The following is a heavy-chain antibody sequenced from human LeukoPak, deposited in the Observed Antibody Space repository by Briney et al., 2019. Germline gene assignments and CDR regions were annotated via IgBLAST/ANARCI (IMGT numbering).Heavy chain of an antibody. CDR3: TTDSSPWELSGGAYDAFDI. CDR2: IKSKTDGGTT. J-gene: IGHJ3*02. V-gene: IGHV3-15*01. D-gene: IGHD1-26*01. Sequence: GGSLRLSCAASGFTFSNAWMSWVRQAPGKGLEWVGRIKSKTDGGTTDYAAPVKGRFTISRDDSKNTLYLQMNSLKTEDTAVYYRTTDSSPWELSGGAYDAFDIWGQGTMVTVSS. CDR1: GFTFSNAW.